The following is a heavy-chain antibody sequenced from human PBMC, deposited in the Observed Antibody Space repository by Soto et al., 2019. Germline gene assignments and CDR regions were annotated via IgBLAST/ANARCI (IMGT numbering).Heavy chain of an antibody. J-gene: IGHJ4*02. D-gene: IGHD2-2*02. CDR1: GYSFATYW. Sequence: GESLKISCKGSGYSFATYWIGWVRQMPGKGLEWMGIIYPGDSDTRYSPSFQGQVTISADKSINTAYLQWSSLKASDTAMYYCATGGYCTTTSCYNFFDYWGQGSLVTSPQ. V-gene: IGHV5-51*01. CDR2: IYPGDSDT. CDR3: ATGGYCTTTSCYNFFDY.